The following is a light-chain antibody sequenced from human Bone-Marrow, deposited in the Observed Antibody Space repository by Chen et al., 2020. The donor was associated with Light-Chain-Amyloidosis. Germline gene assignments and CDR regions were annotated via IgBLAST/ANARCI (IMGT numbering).Light chain of an antibody. CDR1: DCPTKY. CDR3: QSADSSGTYEVI. CDR2: RDT. V-gene: IGLV3-25*03. J-gene: IGLJ2*01. Sequence: SYELTQPPSVSVSPGQTARITCSGDDCPTKYAYWYQQKQGQAPVLVIHRDTERPSGIAERFSCSSSGTTATLTISGVQEEDEADYHCQSADSSGTYEVIFGGGTKLTVL.